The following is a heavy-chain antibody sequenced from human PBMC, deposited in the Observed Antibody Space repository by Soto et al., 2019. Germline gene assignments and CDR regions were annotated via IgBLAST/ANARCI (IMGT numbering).Heavy chain of an antibody. CDR3: ARVGGLLSRYEYGVDV. CDR2: ISYDGSNK. J-gene: IGHJ6*02. Sequence: GGSLRLSCAASGFTCSSYAMHWVRQAPGKGLEWVAVISYDGSNKYYADSVKGRFTISRDNSKNTLHLQMNSLRAEDTAVYYCARVGGLLSRYEYGVDVWGQGTAVTVS. V-gene: IGHV3-30-3*01. CDR1: GFTCSSYA. D-gene: IGHD1-20*01.